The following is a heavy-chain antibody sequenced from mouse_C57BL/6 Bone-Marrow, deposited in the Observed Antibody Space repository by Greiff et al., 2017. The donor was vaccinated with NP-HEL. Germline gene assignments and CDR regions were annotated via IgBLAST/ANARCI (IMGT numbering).Heavy chain of an antibody. D-gene: IGHD1-1*01. CDR3: ARDYGRVDY. V-gene: IGHV1-4*01. J-gene: IGHJ2*01. Sequence: QVQLQQSGAELARPGASVKMSCKASGYTFTSYTMHRVKQRPGQGLEWIGYINPSSGYTKYNQKFKDKATLTADKSSSTAYMQLSSLTSEDSAVYYCARDYGRVDYWGQGTTLTVSS. CDR2: INPSSGYT. CDR1: GYTFTSYT.